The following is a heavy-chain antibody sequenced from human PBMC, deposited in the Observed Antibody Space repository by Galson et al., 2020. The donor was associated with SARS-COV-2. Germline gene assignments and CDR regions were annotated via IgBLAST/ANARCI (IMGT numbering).Heavy chain of an antibody. J-gene: IGHJ6*02. Sequence: GGSLRLSCAASGFTFSSYGMHWVRQAPGKGLEWVAGITYDGSNKYYADSVKGRFTISRDNSKNTLYLQMNSLTAEDTAVYYCATSTAPHYYGSGSHYGAYYYGMDVWGQGTTVTVSS. CDR2: ITYDGSNK. D-gene: IGHD3-10*01. CDR3: ATSTAPHYYGSGSHYGAYYYGMDV. CDR1: GFTFSSYG. V-gene: IGHV3-30*03.